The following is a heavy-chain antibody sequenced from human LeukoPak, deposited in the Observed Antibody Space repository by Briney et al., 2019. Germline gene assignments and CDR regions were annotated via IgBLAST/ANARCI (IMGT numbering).Heavy chain of an antibody. D-gene: IGHD5-18*01. CDR1: GGSISSYY. V-gene: IGHV4-59*01. J-gene: IGHJ4*02. Sequence: SETLSLTCTVSGGSISSYYWSWIRQPPGKGLEWTGYIYYSGSTNYNPSLKSRVTISVDTSKNQFSLKLSSVTAADTAVYYCATVDTAMVRGFDYWGQGTLVTVSS. CDR3: ATVDTAMVRGFDY. CDR2: IYYSGST.